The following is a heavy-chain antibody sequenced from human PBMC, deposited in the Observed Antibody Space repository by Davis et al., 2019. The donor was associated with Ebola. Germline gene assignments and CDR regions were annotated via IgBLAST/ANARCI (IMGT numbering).Heavy chain of an antibody. D-gene: IGHD3-9*01. V-gene: IGHV3-11*01. Sequence: GGSLRLSCAASGFTFSDHFMTWIRQAPGKGLESISYISNTGDTIYYADSVKGRFTISRDNAKNSLYLQMTSLRAEDTSVYYCARDRDPYYDILIGYSPIDYWGQGTLVTVSS. J-gene: IGHJ4*02. CDR3: ARDRDPYYDILIGYSPIDY. CDR2: ISNTGDTI. CDR1: GFTFSDHF.